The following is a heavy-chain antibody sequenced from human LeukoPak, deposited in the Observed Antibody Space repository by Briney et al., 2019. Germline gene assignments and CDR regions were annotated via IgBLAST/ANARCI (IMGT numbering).Heavy chain of an antibody. CDR3: ARGAPYHLDY. Sequence: SQTLSLTCAISGDSVSSSSATWNWIRQSPSRGLEWLGRTFYRSKGYNDYAVSVESRIRINPDTSKNQFDLQLHCETPEDTAIYYCARGAPYHLDYWGQGTLVTVSS. CDR1: GDSVSSSSAT. J-gene: IGHJ4*02. CDR2: TFYRSKGYN. D-gene: IGHD1-14*01. V-gene: IGHV6-1*01.